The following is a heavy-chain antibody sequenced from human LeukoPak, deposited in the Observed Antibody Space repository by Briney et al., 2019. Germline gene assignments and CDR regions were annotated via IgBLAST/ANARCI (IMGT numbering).Heavy chain of an antibody. J-gene: IGHJ5*02. D-gene: IGHD4-11*01. Sequence: SETLSLTCTVSGGSISSSSYYWGWIRQPPGKGLEWIGSIYYSGSTYYNPSLKSRVTISVDTSKNQFSLKLSSVTAADTAVYYCARHPLTDYKRSGWFDPWGQGTLVTVSS. CDR1: GGSISSSSYY. CDR3: ARHPLTDYKRSGWFDP. CDR2: IYYSGST. V-gene: IGHV4-39*01.